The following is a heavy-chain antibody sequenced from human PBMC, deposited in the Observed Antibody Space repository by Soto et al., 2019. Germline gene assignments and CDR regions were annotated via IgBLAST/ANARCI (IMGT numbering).Heavy chain of an antibody. J-gene: IGHJ4*01. CDR1: GFTFSGFD. CDR3: GRGQEVGDHYLDT. D-gene: IGHD2-21*01. V-gene: IGHV3-13*01. CDR2: IGTAGDA. Sequence: GGSLRLSCEASGFTFSGFDMHWVRQPTGKGLEWVSTIGTAGDAYYAVSVKGRFTISRDNAKNSLSLQMNSLRAGDTAVYFCGRGQEVGDHYLDTWRQGTKVAVSS.